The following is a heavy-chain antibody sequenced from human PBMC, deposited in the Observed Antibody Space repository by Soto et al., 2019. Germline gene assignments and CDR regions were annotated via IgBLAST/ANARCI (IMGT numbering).Heavy chain of an antibody. Sequence: GGSLRLSCAASGFTFSSYAMHWVRQAPGKGLEWVAVISYDGSNKYYADSVKGRFTISRDNSKNKLYLQMNSLRAEDTAVYYCARGGQQQLVLGGYYYYGMDVWGQGTTVTVS. CDR2: ISYDGSNK. CDR1: GFTFSSYA. CDR3: ARGGQQQLVLGGYYYYGMDV. J-gene: IGHJ6*02. V-gene: IGHV3-30-3*01. D-gene: IGHD6-13*01.